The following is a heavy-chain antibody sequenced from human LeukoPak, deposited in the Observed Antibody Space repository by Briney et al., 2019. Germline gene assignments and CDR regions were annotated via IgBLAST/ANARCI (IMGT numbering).Heavy chain of an antibody. CDR2: ISGRSGVI. D-gene: IGHD2-2*01. V-gene: IGHV3-11*01. CDR1: GFSFSDYF. J-gene: IGHJ5*02. Sequence: GGSLRLSCAASGFSFSDYFMTWIRQAPGKGPEWVSHISGRSGVISYADSVKGRFTISRDNAKNSVYLQMNSLRAEDTAVYYCANPTFYCSSTKCPAWGQGTLVTVSS. CDR3: ANPTFYCSSTKCPA.